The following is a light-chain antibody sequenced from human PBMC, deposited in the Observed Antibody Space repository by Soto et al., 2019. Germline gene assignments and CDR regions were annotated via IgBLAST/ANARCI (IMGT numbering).Light chain of an antibody. J-gene: IGKJ2*01. CDR2: DAS. CDR3: QQYDNL. Sequence: DIQMTQSPSSLSASVGDRVTITCQASQDISNYLNWYQQKPRKAPKLLIYDASNLETGVPSRFSGSGSGTDFTFTISSLQPEDIATYYCQQYDNLFGQGTKLEIK. CDR1: QDISNY. V-gene: IGKV1-33*01.